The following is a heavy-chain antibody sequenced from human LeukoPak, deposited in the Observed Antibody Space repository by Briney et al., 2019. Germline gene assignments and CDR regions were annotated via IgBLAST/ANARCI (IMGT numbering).Heavy chain of an antibody. Sequence: GGSLRLSCAASGFTFSSYGMPWVRQAPGKGLEWVAVISYDGSNKYYADSVKGRFTISRDNSKNTLYLQMNSLRAEDTAVYYCAKDHDSSGYSDLDYWGQGTLVTVSS. V-gene: IGHV3-30*18. CDR3: AKDHDSSGYSDLDY. J-gene: IGHJ4*02. CDR1: GFTFSSYG. D-gene: IGHD3-22*01. CDR2: ISYDGSNK.